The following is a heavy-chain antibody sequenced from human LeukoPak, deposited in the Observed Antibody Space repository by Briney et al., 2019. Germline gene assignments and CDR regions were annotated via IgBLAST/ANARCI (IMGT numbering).Heavy chain of an antibody. CDR2: INHSGST. V-gene: IGHV4-34*01. J-gene: IGHJ4*02. CDR1: GGSFSGYY. CDR3: ARLDGSGSYQIDY. D-gene: IGHD3-10*01. Sequence: SGTLSLTCAVYGGSFSGYYWSWIRQPPVKGLEWIGEINHSGSTNYNPSLKSRVTISVDTSKNQFSLKLSSVTAADTAVYYCARLDGSGSYQIDYWGQGTLVTVSS.